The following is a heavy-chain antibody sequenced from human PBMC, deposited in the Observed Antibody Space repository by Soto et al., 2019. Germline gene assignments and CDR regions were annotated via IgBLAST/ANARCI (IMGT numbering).Heavy chain of an antibody. CDR3: ARTGGGMAARPLEY. Sequence: QVQLVQSGGEVKKPGASVEVSCRTSGYMFTTYGMSWVRQAPGQGLEWMAWISAYNGNKKYAQKSKGRVTMTTDTSTSTVSMELRNLTSDDTGTYFCARTGGGMAARPLEYWGQGTLVTVSS. D-gene: IGHD6-6*01. V-gene: IGHV1-18*04. CDR2: ISAYNGNK. CDR1: GYMFTTYG. J-gene: IGHJ4*02.